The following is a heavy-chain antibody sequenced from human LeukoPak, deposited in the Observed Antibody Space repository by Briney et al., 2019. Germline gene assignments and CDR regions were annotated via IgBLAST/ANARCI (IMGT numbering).Heavy chain of an antibody. D-gene: IGHD2-8*01. CDR3: AREVXRLAPPXXXDY. CDR2: IIPILGIA. CDR1: GGTFSSYA. Sequence: SVKVSCKASGGTFSSYAISWVRQAPGQGLEWMGRIIPILGIANYAQKFQGRVTITADKSTSTAYMELSSLRSEDTAVYYCAREVXRLAPPXXXDYWGQGTLXTVSS. V-gene: IGHV1-69*04. J-gene: IGHJ4*02.